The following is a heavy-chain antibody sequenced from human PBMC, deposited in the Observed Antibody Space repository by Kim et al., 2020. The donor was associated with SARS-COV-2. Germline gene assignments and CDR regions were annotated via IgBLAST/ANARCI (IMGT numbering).Heavy chain of an antibody. D-gene: IGHD5-18*01. CDR2: IRSKTKGGKK. CDR1: GFTFGDYA. CDR3: TSAPNSYGHFDNDY. J-gene: IGHJ4*02. V-gene: IGHV3-49*04. Sequence: GSLRLSCTVSGFTFGDYAMTWVRQAPGKGLEWVGFIRSKTKGGKKNSAGPVKGRLTISRDDFKSIAYLQLNSLKTEDTAMYYCTSAPNSYGHFDNDYWGQGTLVTVSS.